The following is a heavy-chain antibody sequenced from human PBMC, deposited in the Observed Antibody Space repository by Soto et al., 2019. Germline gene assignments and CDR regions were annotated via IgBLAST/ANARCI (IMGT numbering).Heavy chain of an antibody. CDR1: GFTFSSYS. Sequence: GGSLRLSCAASGFTFSSYSMNWVRQAPGKGLEWVSSISSSSSYIYYADSVKGRFTISRDNAKNSLYLQMNSLRAEDTAVYYCARDIVVVVAASDYYYMAVWGKGTTVTVSS. V-gene: IGHV3-21*01. CDR3: ARDIVVVVAASDYYYMAV. CDR2: ISSSSSYI. D-gene: IGHD2-15*01. J-gene: IGHJ6*03.